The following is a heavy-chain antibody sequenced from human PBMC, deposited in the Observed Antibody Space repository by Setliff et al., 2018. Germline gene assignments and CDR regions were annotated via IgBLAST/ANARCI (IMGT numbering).Heavy chain of an antibody. Sequence: ASVKVSCKASGYTFTKYYMYWVRQAPGQGLEWMGIINISGGTSSYEQKFQGRVTMTRDTSTNTIYMELSSLSFEDTAVYYCARDADHYDTAENPIFDYWGQGTLVTVSS. CDR3: ARDADHYDTAENPIFDY. J-gene: IGHJ4*02. V-gene: IGHV1-46*01. CDR2: INISGGTS. D-gene: IGHD3-22*01. CDR1: GYTFTKYY.